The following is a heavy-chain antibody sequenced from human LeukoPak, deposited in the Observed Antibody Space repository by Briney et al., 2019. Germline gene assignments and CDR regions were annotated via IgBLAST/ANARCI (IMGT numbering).Heavy chain of an antibody. V-gene: IGHV4-4*07. CDR2: FFASGGT. CDR1: GGSISDYY. J-gene: IGHJ4*02. Sequence: SETLSLTCTVSGGSISDYYWSWIRQPAGKGLEWIARFFASGGTNYNPSLKSRVTISVDTSKNQFSLKLSSVTAADTAVYYCARDADTRALDYWGQGTLVTVSS. CDR3: ARDADTRALDY.